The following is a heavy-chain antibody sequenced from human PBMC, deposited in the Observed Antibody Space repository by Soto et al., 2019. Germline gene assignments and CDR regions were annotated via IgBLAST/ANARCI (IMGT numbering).Heavy chain of an antibody. D-gene: IGHD4-4*01. Sequence: SETLSLTCTVSGGSISSLGYCWSWIRQHPGKGLEWIGYIYYSGSTNYNPSLKSRVTISVDTSKNQFSLKLSSVTAAGTAVYYCARVGDYSNYSYYYYGMDVWGQGTTVTVSS. CDR1: GGSISSLGYC. J-gene: IGHJ6*02. V-gene: IGHV4-61*08. CDR3: ARVGDYSNYSYYYYGMDV. CDR2: IYYSGST.